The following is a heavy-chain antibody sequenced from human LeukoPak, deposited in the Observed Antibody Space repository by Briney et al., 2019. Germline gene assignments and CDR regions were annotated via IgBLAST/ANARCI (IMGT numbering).Heavy chain of an antibody. Sequence: ASVKVSCKASGYTFTGYYMHWVRQAPGQGLEWMGWINPNSGGTNYAQKFQGRVTMTRDTSISTAHMELSRLRSDDTAVYYCARAYSGYDRRFDPWGQGTLVTVSS. CDR2: INPNSGGT. D-gene: IGHD5-12*01. CDR1: GYTFTGYY. CDR3: ARAYSGYDRRFDP. J-gene: IGHJ5*02. V-gene: IGHV1-2*02.